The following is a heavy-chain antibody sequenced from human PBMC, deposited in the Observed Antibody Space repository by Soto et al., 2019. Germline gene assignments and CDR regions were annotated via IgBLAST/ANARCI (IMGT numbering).Heavy chain of an antibody. CDR1: GFTFSSYG. J-gene: IGHJ4*02. Sequence: PGGSLRLSCAASGFTFSSYGMHWVRQAPGKGLEWVAVISYDGSNKYYADSVKGRSTISRDNSKNTLYLQMNSLRAEDTAVYYCAKGSGDLTYWGQGTLVTVSS. CDR3: AKGSGDLTY. CDR2: ISYDGSNK. V-gene: IGHV3-30*18. D-gene: IGHD4-17*01.